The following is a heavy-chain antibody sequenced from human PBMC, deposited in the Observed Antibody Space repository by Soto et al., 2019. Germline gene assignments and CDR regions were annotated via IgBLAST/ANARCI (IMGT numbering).Heavy chain of an antibody. CDR1: GFTFSSYG. D-gene: IGHD3-10*01. CDR2: ISYDGSNK. CDR3: AKDLTGSGSYAEYFQH. Sequence: GGSLRLSCAASGFTFSSYGMHWVRQAPGKGLEWVAVISYDGSNKYYADSVKGRFTISRDNSKNTLYLQMNSLRAEDTAVYYCAKDLTGSGSYAEYFQHWGQGTLVTVSS. V-gene: IGHV3-30*18. J-gene: IGHJ1*01.